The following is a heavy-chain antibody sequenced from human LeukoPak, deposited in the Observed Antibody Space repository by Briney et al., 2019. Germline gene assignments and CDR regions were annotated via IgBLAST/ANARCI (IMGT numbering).Heavy chain of an antibody. CDR3: ARDSKSRYSIYYYYYYGMDV. D-gene: IGHD6-13*01. J-gene: IGHJ6*04. Sequence: GGSLRLSCAASGFTFSSYGMHWVRQAPGQGLEWVAVIWYDGSNKYYADSVKGRFTISRDNSKNTLYLQMNSLRAEDTAVYYCARDSKSRYSIYYYYYYGMDVWGKGTTVTVSS. CDR2: IWYDGSNK. CDR1: GFTFSSYG. V-gene: IGHV3-33*01.